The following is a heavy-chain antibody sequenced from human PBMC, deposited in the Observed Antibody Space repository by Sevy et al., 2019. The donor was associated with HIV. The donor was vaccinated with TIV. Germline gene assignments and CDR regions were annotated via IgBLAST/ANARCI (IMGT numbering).Heavy chain of an antibody. D-gene: IGHD3-3*01. J-gene: IGHJ5*02. CDR1: GFTFSSYA. CDR3: AKTESLRFLEENWFDP. Sequence: GGSLRLSCAASGFTFSSYAMSWVRQAPGKGLEWVSAISGSGGSTYYANSVKGRFTISGDNSKNTLYLQMNSLRAEDTAVYYCAKTESLRFLEENWFDPWGQGTLVTVSS. V-gene: IGHV3-23*01. CDR2: ISGSGGST.